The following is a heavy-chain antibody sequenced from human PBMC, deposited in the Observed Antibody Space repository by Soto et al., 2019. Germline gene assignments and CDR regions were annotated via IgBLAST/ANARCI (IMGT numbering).Heavy chain of an antibody. CDR3: ASLTPGIAAAVVY. CDR2: IYYSGST. D-gene: IGHD6-13*01. J-gene: IGHJ4*02. CDR1: GGSISSYY. Sequence: PSETLSLTCTVSGGSISSYYWSWIRQPPGKGLEWIGYIYYSGSTNYNPSLKSRVTISVDTSKNQFSLKLSSVTAADTAVYYCASLTPGIAAAVVYWGQGTLVTVSS. V-gene: IGHV4-59*08.